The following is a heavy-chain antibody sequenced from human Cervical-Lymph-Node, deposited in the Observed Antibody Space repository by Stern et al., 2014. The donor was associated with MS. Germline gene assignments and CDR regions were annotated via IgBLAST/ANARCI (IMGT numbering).Heavy chain of an antibody. Sequence: QVQLGQSGAEVKKPGASVKVSCKASGYTFTGYYIFWVRQVPGQGLEWMGWINPNHGGATYAQKLQDRVTMTRDPSISTAYMELSRLRSDDTAVYYCAREWGGRGEMTIPPVLDSWGQGTLVTVSS. CDR2: INPNHGGA. V-gene: IGHV1-2*02. CDR1: GYTFTGYY. J-gene: IGHJ4*02. CDR3: AREWGGRGEMTIPPVLDS. D-gene: IGHD5-24*01.